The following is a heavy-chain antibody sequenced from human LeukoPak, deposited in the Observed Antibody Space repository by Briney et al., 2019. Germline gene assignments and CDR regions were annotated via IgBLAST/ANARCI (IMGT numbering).Heavy chain of an antibody. CDR3: ARDYCTNGVCSLFDY. CDR1: GCTFTSYG. V-gene: IGHV1-18*01. J-gene: IGHJ4*02. Sequence: RSSVKVSCKASGCTFTSYGISWVRQAPGQGLEGMGWISAYNGNTNYAQKLQGRVTMTTDTSTSTAYMELRSLRSDDTAVYYCARDYCTNGVCSLFDYWGQGTLVTVSS. D-gene: IGHD2-8*01. CDR2: ISAYNGNT.